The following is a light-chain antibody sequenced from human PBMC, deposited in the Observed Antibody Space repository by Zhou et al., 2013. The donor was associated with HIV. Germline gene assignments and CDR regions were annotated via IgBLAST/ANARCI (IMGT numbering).Light chain of an antibody. CDR3: QQYDNWPCS. CDR2: GPS. Sequence: MTQSPSSVSASVGDRVTITCRASQGISSWLAWYQQKPGQAPRLLIYGPSTRASGVPGRFRGGGSGTEFTLTISSLQSEDFAVYYCQQYDNWPCSFGQGTKLEI. J-gene: IGKJ2*04. V-gene: IGKV3-15*01. CDR1: QGISSW.